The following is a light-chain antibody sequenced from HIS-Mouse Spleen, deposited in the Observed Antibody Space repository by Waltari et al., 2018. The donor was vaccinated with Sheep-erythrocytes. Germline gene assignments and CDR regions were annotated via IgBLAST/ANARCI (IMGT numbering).Light chain of an antibody. V-gene: IGLV2-14*01. J-gene: IGLJ2*01. CDR3: SSYTSSSTPVV. CDR2: EVS. CDR1: SSDVGGSNY. Sequence: QPASVSGSPGQSITISCTRTSSDVGGSNYVSWYQQQPGKAPKLMIYEVSNRPSGVSNRFSGSKSGNTASLTISGLQAEDEADYYCSSYTSSSTPVVFGGGTKLTVL.